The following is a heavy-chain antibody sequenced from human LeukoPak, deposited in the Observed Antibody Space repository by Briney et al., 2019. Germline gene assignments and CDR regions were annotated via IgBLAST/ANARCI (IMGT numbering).Heavy chain of an antibody. V-gene: IGHV3-23*01. CDR3: AKDPSFGSRTLYAIFQI. Sequence: PGGSLRVTRAASGFSFSTYVMSWVRLAPGKGLEWVSSISGDGGSTFYPDSAKGRFTISRDNSKSTLFLQMNSLTAEDTAIYYCAKDPSFGSRTLYAIFQIRGPGTLVTVSS. D-gene: IGHD3-10*01. J-gene: IGHJ4*02. CDR2: ISGDGGST. CDR1: GFSFSTYV.